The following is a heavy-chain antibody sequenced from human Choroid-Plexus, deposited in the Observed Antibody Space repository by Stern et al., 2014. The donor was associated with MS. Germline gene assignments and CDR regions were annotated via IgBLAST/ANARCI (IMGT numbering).Heavy chain of an antibody. J-gene: IGHJ5*02. CDR1: GFTLGSCA. V-gene: IGHV3-30*18. CDR3: AKDRQYLTYFFDH. Sequence: MQLVESGGGVVQPGRPLRLSCVASGFTLGSCAMHWVRQAPGKGLAWGAGVSYDGSNKYYADSVKGRFTISRDNSQNTLYMQMSSLRPEDTAVYYCAKDRQYLTYFFDHWGQGSLVTVSS. D-gene: IGHD2/OR15-2a*01. CDR2: VSYDGSNK.